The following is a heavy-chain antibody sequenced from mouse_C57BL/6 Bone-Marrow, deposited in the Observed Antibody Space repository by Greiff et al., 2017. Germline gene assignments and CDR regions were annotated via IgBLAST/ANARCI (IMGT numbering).Heavy chain of an antibody. Sequence: VQLQQPGAELVRPGSSVKLSCKASGYTFTSYWMAWVKQRPGQGLEWIGNIYPSDSETHYNQKFKDKATLTVDKSSSTAYMQLSSLTSEDSAVYYCARRDYGYGGFAYWGQGTLVTVSA. CDR2: IYPSDSET. D-gene: IGHD2-2*01. V-gene: IGHV1-61*01. CDR1: GYTFTSYW. J-gene: IGHJ3*01. CDR3: ARRDYGYGGFAY.